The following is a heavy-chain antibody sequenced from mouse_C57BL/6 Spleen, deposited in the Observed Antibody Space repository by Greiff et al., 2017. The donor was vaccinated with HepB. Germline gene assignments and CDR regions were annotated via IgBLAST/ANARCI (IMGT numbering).Heavy chain of an antibody. CDR3: ARGDGNSLFAY. V-gene: IGHV1-85*01. Sequence: QVQLQQSGPELVKPGASVKLSCKASGYTFTSYDINWVKQRPGQGLEWIGRIYPRDGSTKYNEKFKGKATLTVDTSSSTAYMQLHSLTSEDSAVYFCARGDGNSLFAYWGQGTLVTVSA. CDR1: GYTFTSYD. D-gene: IGHD2-1*01. J-gene: IGHJ3*01. CDR2: IYPRDGST.